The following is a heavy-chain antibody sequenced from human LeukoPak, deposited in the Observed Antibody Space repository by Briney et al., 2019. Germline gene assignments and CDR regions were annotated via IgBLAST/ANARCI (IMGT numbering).Heavy chain of an antibody. CDR1: GGSISSGDYY. D-gene: IGHD3-3*01. Sequence: KASETLSLTCTVSGGSISSGDYYWSWIRQPPGKGLEWIGYIYYSGSTYYNPSLKSRVTISVDTSKNQFSLKLSSVTAADTAVYYCARGGEWLYPIDYWGQGTLVTVSS. V-gene: IGHV4-30-4*08. CDR2: IYYSGST. J-gene: IGHJ4*02. CDR3: ARGGEWLYPIDY.